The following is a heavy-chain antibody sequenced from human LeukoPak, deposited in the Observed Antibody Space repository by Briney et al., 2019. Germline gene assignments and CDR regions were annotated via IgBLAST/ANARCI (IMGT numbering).Heavy chain of an antibody. D-gene: IGHD3-10*01. Sequence: PSETLSLTCTVSGGSISSYYWSWIRQPPGKGLEWIGYISYNGNTNYNPSLKSRVTISVDTSKNQFSLRLTSVTAADTAVYYCARVGITMVRSYYYYYMDVWGKGTTVTVSS. J-gene: IGHJ6*03. CDR1: GGSISSYY. CDR3: ARVGITMVRSYYYYYMDV. V-gene: IGHV4-59*01. CDR2: ISYNGNT.